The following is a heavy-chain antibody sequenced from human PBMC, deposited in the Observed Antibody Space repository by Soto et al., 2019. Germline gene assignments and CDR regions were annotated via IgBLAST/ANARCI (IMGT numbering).Heavy chain of an antibody. V-gene: IGHV4-39*01. Sequence: QLQLQESGPGLVKPSETLPLTCSVSGGSISSSSYNWGWIRQPPGKGLEWIGSFYYGGSPHYHPSLKSRLTISVDTSKNQFSLNLNSVTAADTAVYYCARLPLRRTREDVDYWGQGTLVAVSS. CDR2: FYYGGSP. J-gene: IGHJ4*02. CDR3: ARLPLRRTREDVDY. CDR1: GGSISSSSYN. D-gene: IGHD4-17*01.